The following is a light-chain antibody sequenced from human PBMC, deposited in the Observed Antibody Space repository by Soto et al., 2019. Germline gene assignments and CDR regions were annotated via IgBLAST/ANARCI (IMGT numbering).Light chain of an antibody. V-gene: IGLV6-57*04. J-gene: IGLJ2*01. Sequence: NFMLTQPHSVSESPGKTVTISCTRSSGSIASNDVQWYQQRPGSAPTTVIYENNQRPSGVPDRFSGSTDGSSNSASLTISGLQTEDEADYYCQSYASSTVVFGGGTKVTVL. CDR3: QSYASSTVV. CDR1: SGSIASND. CDR2: ENN.